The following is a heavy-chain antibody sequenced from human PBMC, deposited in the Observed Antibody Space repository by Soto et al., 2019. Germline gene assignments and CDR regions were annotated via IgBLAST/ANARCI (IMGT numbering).Heavy chain of an antibody. Sequence: DVQLVESGGGLVQPGRSLRLSCAASGFTFDDYAMHWVRQAPGKGLEWVSGISWNSGSIGYADSVKGRFTISRDNAKNSLYLQMNSLRAEDTALYYCAKASYSSGWSGAEYFQHWGQGTLVTVSS. CDR3: AKASYSSGWSGAEYFQH. V-gene: IGHV3-9*01. CDR1: GFTFDDYA. CDR2: ISWNSGSI. J-gene: IGHJ1*01. D-gene: IGHD6-19*01.